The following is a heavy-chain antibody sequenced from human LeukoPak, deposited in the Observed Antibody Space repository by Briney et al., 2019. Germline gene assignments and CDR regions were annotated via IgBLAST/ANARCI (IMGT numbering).Heavy chain of an antibody. V-gene: IGHV1-46*01. CDR3: ARGFMTTVVSPGTRGSFDF. Sequence: WASVKVSCKASGYTFTSYYMHWVRQAPGQGLEWMGIINPSGGSTSYAQKFQGRVTMTRDTSTSTVYMELSSLRSEDTAVYYCARGFMTTVVSPGTRGSFDFWGRGTLVTVSS. J-gene: IGHJ2*01. CDR1: GYTFTSYY. D-gene: IGHD4-23*01. CDR2: INPSGGST.